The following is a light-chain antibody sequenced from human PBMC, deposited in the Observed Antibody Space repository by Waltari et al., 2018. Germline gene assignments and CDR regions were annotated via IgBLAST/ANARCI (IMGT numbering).Light chain of an antibody. CDR1: SLRSYY. Sequence: SSELTQDPAVSVAMGQTVRITCQGDSLRSYYASWYQQRPGQAPILVMYDKNNRPSGVPDRFSGSSSHNTASLTITGAQAEDEASYYCHSRDASGVAGSFGGGT. CDR2: DKN. V-gene: IGLV3-19*01. J-gene: IGLJ2*01. CDR3: HSRDASGVAGS.